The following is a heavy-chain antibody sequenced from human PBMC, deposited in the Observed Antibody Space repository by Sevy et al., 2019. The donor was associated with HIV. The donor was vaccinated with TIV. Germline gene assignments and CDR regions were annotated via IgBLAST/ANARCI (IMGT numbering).Heavy chain of an antibody. CDR2: IYYSGCT. V-gene: IGHV4-39*01. Sequence: SETLSLTCTVSGGSISSSSYYWGWIRQPPGKGLEWIGSIYYSGCTYYNPSLKSRVTISVDTSKNQFSLKLSSVTAADTAVYYCARPQSYGDLDYFDYWGQGTLVTVSS. CDR3: ARPQSYGDLDYFDY. CDR1: GGSISSSSYY. J-gene: IGHJ4*02. D-gene: IGHD4-17*01.